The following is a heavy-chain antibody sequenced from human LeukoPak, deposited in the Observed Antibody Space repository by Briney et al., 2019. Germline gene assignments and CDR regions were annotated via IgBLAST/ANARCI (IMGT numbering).Heavy chain of an antibody. CDR2: IRYDGSNK. Sequence: PGGSLRLSCAASGFTFSNAWMSWVRQAPGKGLEWVAFIRYDGSNKYYADSVKGRFTISRDNSKNTLYLQMNSLRAEDTAVYYCAKDRFITMVRGVITWFDPWGQGTLVTVSS. J-gene: IGHJ5*02. D-gene: IGHD3-10*01. CDR1: GFTFSNAW. CDR3: AKDRFITMVRGVITWFDP. V-gene: IGHV3-30*02.